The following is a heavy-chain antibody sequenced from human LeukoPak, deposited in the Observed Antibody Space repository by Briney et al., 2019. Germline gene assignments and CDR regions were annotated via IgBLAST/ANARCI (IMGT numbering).Heavy chain of an antibody. J-gene: IGHJ5*02. D-gene: IGHD6-19*01. CDR2: ISAYNGNT. CDR1: GYTFTSYG. Sequence: ASVKVSCKASGYTFTSYGISWVRQAPGQGLEWMGWISAYNGNTNYAQKLQGRVTMTRDTSISTAYMELSRLRSDDTAVYYCAREVLFMPGIAVAGENWFDPWGQGTLVTVSS. CDR3: AREVLFMPGIAVAGENWFDP. V-gene: IGHV1-18*01.